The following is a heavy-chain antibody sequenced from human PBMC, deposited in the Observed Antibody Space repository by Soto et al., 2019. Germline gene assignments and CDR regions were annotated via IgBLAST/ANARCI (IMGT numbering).Heavy chain of an antibody. CDR2: IKKDGSEK. J-gene: IGHJ4*02. D-gene: IGHD2-15*01. Sequence: EVQLVESGGGLVQPGGSLRLSCAASGFTFSNYWMTWVRQAPGKGLEWVANIKKDGSEKYYVDSMKGRFTISRDNAKNSMYLQMNSLRAEDTAVYYCARDGDCSGGTCFSEGVYWGQGTLGTVSS. CDR3: ARDGDCSGGTCFSEGVY. CDR1: GFTFSNYW. V-gene: IGHV3-7*01.